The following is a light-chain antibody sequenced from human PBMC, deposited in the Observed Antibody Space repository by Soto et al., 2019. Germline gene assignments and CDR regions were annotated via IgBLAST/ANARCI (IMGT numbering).Light chain of an antibody. V-gene: IGKV1-6*01. J-gene: IGKJ1*01. CDR2: AAS. CDR3: LQDYNYPRT. CDR1: QGVRND. Sequence: AIQRTQSPSSLSASVGGRVTVACRASQGVRNDLGWYQQKPGKAPKLLIYAASSLQSGVPSRFSGSGSGTDFTLTISSLQPEDFATYYCLQDYNYPRTFGQGTKVDIK.